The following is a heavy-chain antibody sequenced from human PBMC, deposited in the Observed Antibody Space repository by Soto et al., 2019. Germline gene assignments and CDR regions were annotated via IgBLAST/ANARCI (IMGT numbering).Heavy chain of an antibody. CDR2: ISYDGSNK. CDR1: GFTFSNYG. Sequence: GGSLRLSCAASGFTFSNYGMHWVRQAPGKGLEWVAVISYDGSNKWYADSMKGRFTISRDSAKNSLYLEMNSLRAEDTAVYYCARESEDLTSNFDYWGQGTLVTVSS. J-gene: IGHJ4*02. V-gene: IGHV3-30*03. CDR3: ARESEDLTSNFDY.